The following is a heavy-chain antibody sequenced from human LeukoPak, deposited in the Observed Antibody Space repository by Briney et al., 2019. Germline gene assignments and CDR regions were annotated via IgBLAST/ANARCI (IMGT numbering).Heavy chain of an antibody. CDR1: GGSFSGYY. V-gene: IGHV4-34*01. D-gene: IGHD2-2*02. J-gene: IGHJ4*02. CDR2: INHSGST. CDR3: ARKYCSSTTCYTGGFDY. Sequence: SETLSPTCAVYGGSFSGYYWSWIRQPPGKGLEWIGEINHSGSTNYNPSLKSRVTISVDTSKNQFSLKLSSVTAADTAVYYCARKYCSSTTCYTGGFDYWGQGTLVTVSS.